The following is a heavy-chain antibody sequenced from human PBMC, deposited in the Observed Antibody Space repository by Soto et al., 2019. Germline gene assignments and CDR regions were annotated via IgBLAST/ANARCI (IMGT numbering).Heavy chain of an antibody. Sequence: QVPLVESGGGVVQPGRSLRLSCAASGFTFSSYGMHWVRQAPGKGLEWVAVIWYDGSNKYYADSVKGRFTISRDNSKNTLYLQMNSLRAEDTAVYYCARGPSGSSPYYYYGMDVWGQGTTVTVSS. V-gene: IGHV3-33*01. CDR2: IWYDGSNK. CDR3: ARGPSGSSPYYYYGMDV. CDR1: GFTFSSYG. D-gene: IGHD1-26*01. J-gene: IGHJ6*02.